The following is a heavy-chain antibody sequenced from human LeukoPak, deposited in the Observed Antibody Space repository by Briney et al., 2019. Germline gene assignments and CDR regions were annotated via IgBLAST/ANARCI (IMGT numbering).Heavy chain of an antibody. CDR1: EFTFSNYA. V-gene: IGHV3-23*01. Sequence: GGSLRLSCTASEFTFSNYAMNWVRQAPGKGLEWVAAISGSGDNTHYADSVRGRLNISRDSSKNTMYLLMNSLRDEDTAVYYCAKVGKSWGPFDYWGQGALVTVSS. D-gene: IGHD7-27*01. CDR2: ISGSGDNT. CDR3: AKVGKSWGPFDY. J-gene: IGHJ4*02.